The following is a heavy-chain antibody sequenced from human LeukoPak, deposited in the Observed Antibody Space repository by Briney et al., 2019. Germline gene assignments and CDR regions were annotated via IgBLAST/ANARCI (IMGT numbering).Heavy chain of an antibody. CDR2: INPNDGDT. Sequence: ASVKVSCKASGCTFTDYYMHWVRQAPGQGFEWMGWINPNDGDTNYAQKFQGRVTMTRDTSISTAHMEVSRLRSDDTAVYYCARANFLYCSSTTCLFDYWGQGTLVTVSS. CDR3: ARANFLYCSSTTCLFDY. D-gene: IGHD2-2*01. V-gene: IGHV1-2*02. J-gene: IGHJ4*02. CDR1: GCTFTDYY.